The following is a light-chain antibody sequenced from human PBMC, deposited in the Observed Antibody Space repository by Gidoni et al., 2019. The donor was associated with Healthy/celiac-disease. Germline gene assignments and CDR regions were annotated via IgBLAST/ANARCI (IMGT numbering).Light chain of an antibody. CDR3: MQALQTPLT. CDR2: LGS. V-gene: IGKV2-28*01. Sequence: DNVMSQSPLSLPVTPGEPASISCRYSQSLLHSNGYNYLDWYLQKPGQSPQLLIYLGSNRASGVPDRFSGSGSGTDFTLKISRVEAEDVGFYYCMQALQTPLTFGGGTKVEIK. CDR1: QSLLHSNGYNY. J-gene: IGKJ4*01.